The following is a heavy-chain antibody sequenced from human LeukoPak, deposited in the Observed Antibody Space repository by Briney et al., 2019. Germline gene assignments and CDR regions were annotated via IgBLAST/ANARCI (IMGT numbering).Heavy chain of an antibody. D-gene: IGHD5-24*01. Sequence: GASVKVSCKASGYTFTGYYMHWVRQAPGQGLEWMGGIIPIFGTANYAQKFQGRVTITTDESTSTAYMELSSLRSEDTAVYYCARVRRDGYNHWGQGTLVTVSS. V-gene: IGHV1-69*05. CDR3: ARVRRDGYNH. CDR2: IIPIFGTA. J-gene: IGHJ4*02. CDR1: GYTFTGYY.